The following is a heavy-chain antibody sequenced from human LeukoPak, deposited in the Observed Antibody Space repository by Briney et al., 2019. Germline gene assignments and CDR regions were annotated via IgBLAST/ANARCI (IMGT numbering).Heavy chain of an antibody. CDR2: IYPGDSDT. J-gene: IGHJ5*02. Sequence: PGESLQISCKGSGSSFTSYWIGWVRQVPGKGLEWMGIIYPGDSDTRYSPSFQGQVTISADKSISTAYLQWSSLKASDTAMYYCARRVFDRNWFDPWGQGTLVTVSS. CDR3: ARRVFDRNWFDP. D-gene: IGHD2-8*01. V-gene: IGHV5-51*01. CDR1: GSSFTSYW.